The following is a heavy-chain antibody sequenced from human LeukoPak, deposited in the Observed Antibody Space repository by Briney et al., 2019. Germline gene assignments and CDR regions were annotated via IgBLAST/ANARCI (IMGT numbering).Heavy chain of an antibody. CDR3: AKDKDGNGMDV. J-gene: IGHJ6*02. D-gene: IGHD1-14*01. V-gene: IGHV3-9*01. Sequence: GRSLRLSCAASGFTFDDYAMHWVRQAPGKGLEWVSGISWNSGSIGYADSVKGRFTISRDNAKNSLYLQMNSLRAEDTALYYCAKDKDGNGMDVWGQGTTVTVSS. CDR1: GFTFDDYA. CDR2: ISWNSGSI.